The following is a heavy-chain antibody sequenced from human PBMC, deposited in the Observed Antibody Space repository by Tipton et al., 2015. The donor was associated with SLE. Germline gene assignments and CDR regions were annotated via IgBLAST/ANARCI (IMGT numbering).Heavy chain of an antibody. CDR3: VRGGYSLGAFDI. Sequence: TLSLTCAVYGGSFSGYYWSWIRQPPGKGLEWIGEINHSGSTNYNPSLKSRVTISVDTSKNQFSLKLSSVTAADTAVYYCVRGGYSLGAFDIWGQGTMVTVSS. J-gene: IGHJ3*02. CDR2: INHSGST. D-gene: IGHD6-13*01. V-gene: IGHV4-34*01. CDR1: GGSFSGYY.